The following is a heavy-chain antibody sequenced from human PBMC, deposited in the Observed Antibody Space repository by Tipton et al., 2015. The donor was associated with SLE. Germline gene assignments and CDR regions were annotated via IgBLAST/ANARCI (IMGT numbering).Heavy chain of an antibody. CDR1: GFNFRNSG. CDR2: IWYDGSNK. CDR3: ARAVVTLDY. V-gene: IGHV3-33*01. D-gene: IGHD3-22*01. J-gene: IGHJ4*02. Sequence: SLRLSCTASGFNFRNSGMHWVRQAPGKGLEWVAVIWYDGSNKYYADSVKGRFTISRDNSKNTLYLQMNSLRAEDTAVYYCARAVVTLDYWGQGTLVTVSS.